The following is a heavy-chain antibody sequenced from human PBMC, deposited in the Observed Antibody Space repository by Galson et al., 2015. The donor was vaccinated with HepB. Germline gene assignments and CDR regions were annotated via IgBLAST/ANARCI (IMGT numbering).Heavy chain of an antibody. V-gene: IGHV5-51*01. J-gene: IGHJ4*02. Sequence: QSGAEVKKPGESLKISCKGSGYDFGRHWIAWVRQMPGKGLEWMGIIWPGDSDTRYSPSFQGQVTISADMSISTAYLQWSSLKASDSAMYYCARRGTTGIPFDYWGQGALVTVSS. CDR1: GYDFGRHW. CDR2: IWPGDSDT. CDR3: ARRGTTGIPFDY. D-gene: IGHD1-1*01.